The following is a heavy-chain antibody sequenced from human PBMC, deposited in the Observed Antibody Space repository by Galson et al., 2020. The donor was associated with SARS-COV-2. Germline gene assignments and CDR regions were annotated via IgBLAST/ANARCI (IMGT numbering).Heavy chain of an antibody. CDR1: GFSLNTSGVG. Sequence: KMSGPTLAKPPQTLTLTCTSSGFSLNTSGVGVGWIRQPPGKALEWLALILLDNDKWYSPSLKSRLNINNDASKNQVVLTMTNMDPVDTATYYCAHSSGWAVTGHNWLDPWGQGTLVTVSS. CDR2: ILLDNDK. D-gene: IGHD1-20*01. J-gene: IGHJ5*02. CDR3: AHSSGWAVTGHNWLDP. V-gene: IGHV2-5*02.